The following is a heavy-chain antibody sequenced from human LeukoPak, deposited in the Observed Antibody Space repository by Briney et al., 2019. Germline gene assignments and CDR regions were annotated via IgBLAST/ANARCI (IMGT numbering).Heavy chain of an antibody. Sequence: GESLKISCKGSGYSFTSYWIGWVRQMPGKGLEWMGIIYPGDSDTRYSPSFQGQVTISADKSTSTAYLQWSSLKASDTAMYYCARLGAGYCSSTSCYRPEYFQHWGQGTLVTVSS. CDR3: ARLGAGYCSSTSCYRPEYFQH. CDR1: GYSFTSYW. J-gene: IGHJ1*01. V-gene: IGHV5-51*01. CDR2: IYPGDSDT. D-gene: IGHD2-2*02.